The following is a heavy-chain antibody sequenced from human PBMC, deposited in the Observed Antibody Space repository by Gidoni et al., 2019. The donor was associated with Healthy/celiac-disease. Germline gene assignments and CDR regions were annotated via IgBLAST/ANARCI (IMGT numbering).Heavy chain of an antibody. CDR1: GGTFSSYA. CDR2: IIPIFGTA. CDR3: AGTLLGYSELFCAFDI. D-gene: IGHD3-22*01. J-gene: IGHJ3*02. V-gene: IGHV1-69*06. Sequence: QVQLVQSGAEVKKPGSSVKVSCKASGGTFSSYAISWVRQAPGQGLEGMGGIIPIFGTANDAQKYQGRVTISADKSTSTAYMELSSLRSEDTAVYYCAGTLLGYSELFCAFDIWGQGTMVTVSS.